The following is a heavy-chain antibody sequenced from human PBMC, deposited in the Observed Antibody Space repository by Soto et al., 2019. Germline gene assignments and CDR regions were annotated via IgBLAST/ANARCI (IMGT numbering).Heavy chain of an antibody. D-gene: IGHD3-10*01. CDR1: GYSFSNYY. CDR3: ARGKDELIWPNWFGP. CDR2: IYPGDSDT. J-gene: IGHJ5*02. Sequence: PGESLKISCKGSGYSFSNYYIGWVRQLPGKGLEWMAIIYPGDSDTKYGSSFQGQVTISADKSISTAYLQWSSLKASDTAMYYCARGKDELIWPNWFGPWGQGTQVTVSS. V-gene: IGHV5-51*01.